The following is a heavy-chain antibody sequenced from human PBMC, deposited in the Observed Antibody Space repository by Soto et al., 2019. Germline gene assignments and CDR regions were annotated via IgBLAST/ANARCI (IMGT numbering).Heavy chain of an antibody. Sequence: EVLLLESGGGLVQPGGFLRLSCVVSGFTFNTFAMTWVRQAPGKGLEWVSALSGSGSLSYYADSVKGRFTISRDNSKNTLYLQMNNLRVDQTAVYFCARDRGGALDSWGQGTLVTVSS. D-gene: IGHD2-15*01. CDR2: LSGSGSLS. J-gene: IGHJ4*02. V-gene: IGHV3-23*01. CDR1: GFTFNTFA. CDR3: ARDRGGALDS.